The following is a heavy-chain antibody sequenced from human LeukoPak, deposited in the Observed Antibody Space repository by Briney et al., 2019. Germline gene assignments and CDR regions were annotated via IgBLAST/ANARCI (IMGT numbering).Heavy chain of an antibody. CDR3: ARGGLRVMVYRLYYMDV. D-gene: IGHD2-8*01. J-gene: IGHJ6*03. CDR1: GFTFSSSW. Sequence: RSGGSLRLSCAASGFTFSSSWMTWVRQAPGKGLEWVASIREDGSEKTSVDSVKGRFTISRDNAKNSLYLQMDSLRAEDTAVYYCARGGLRVMVYRLYYMDVWGKGTTVTVSS. V-gene: IGHV3-7*01. CDR2: IREDGSEK.